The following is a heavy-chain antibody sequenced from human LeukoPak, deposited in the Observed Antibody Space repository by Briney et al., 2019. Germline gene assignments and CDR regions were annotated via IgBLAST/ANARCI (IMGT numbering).Heavy chain of an antibody. Sequence: SETLSLTCAVYGESFSGYYWSWIRQPPGKGLEWIGEINHSGSTNYNPSLKSRVTISVYTSKNQFSLKLSSVTAADTAVYYCARGSPLMVRGVKGIDYWGQGTLVTVSS. V-gene: IGHV4-34*01. CDR1: GESFSGYY. CDR2: INHSGST. J-gene: IGHJ4*02. D-gene: IGHD3-10*01. CDR3: ARGSPLMVRGVKGIDY.